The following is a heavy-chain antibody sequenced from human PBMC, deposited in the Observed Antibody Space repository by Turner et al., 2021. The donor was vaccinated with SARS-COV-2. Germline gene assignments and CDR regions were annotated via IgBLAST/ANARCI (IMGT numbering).Heavy chain of an antibody. CDR1: GGSISSYY. D-gene: IGHD6-19*01. Sequence: QVQLQESGAGLVKPSETLSLTCTVSGGSISSYYWSWIRQPPGKGLEWIGSIYNSGSTNYNPSLKSRVTISVDTYKNQFSLKLSSVTAADTAVYYCARQSSGWYLPYFDDWGQGTLVTVSS. CDR3: ARQSSGWYLPYFDD. CDR2: IYNSGST. J-gene: IGHJ4*02. V-gene: IGHV4-59*08.